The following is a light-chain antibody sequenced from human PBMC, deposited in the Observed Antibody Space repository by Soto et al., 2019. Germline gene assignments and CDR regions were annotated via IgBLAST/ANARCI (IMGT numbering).Light chain of an antibody. CDR1: QSVSSW. V-gene: IGKV1-5*01. CDR2: DAS. CDR3: QQYNSYSGT. J-gene: IGKJ2*01. Sequence: TQSPATLSLSPGDRATLSCRASQSVSSWLAWYQQKPGKAPKLLIYDASSLESGVPSRFSGSGSGTEFTLTISSLQPDDFATYYCQQYNSYSGTFGQGTKLEIK.